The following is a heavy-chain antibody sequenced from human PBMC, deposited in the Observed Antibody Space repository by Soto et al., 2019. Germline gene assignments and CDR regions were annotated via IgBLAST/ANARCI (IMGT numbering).Heavy chain of an antibody. J-gene: IGHJ3*02. CDR2: INAGTGNT. V-gene: IGHV1-3*01. Sequence: GASVKVSCKASGDTFSNYAMHWVRQAPGQSLEWMGWINAGTGNTLYSQKFQGRVTITRDTSASTAYMELSSLRSEDTAVYYCARLYYYHSSGSLESVDIWGQGTLVTVSS. CDR3: ARLYYYHSSGSLESVDI. CDR1: GDTFSNYA. D-gene: IGHD3-22*01.